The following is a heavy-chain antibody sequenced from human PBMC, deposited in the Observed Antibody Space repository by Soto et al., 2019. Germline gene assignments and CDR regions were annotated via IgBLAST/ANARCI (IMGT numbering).Heavy chain of an antibody. CDR3: ARWSYLDY. D-gene: IGHD3-3*01. CDR1: GFTFSSYA. Sequence: GGTLSLSCAVSGFTFSSYAMSWVRQAPGKGLEWVPAISGSGGSTFYADSVKGRFSISRDTSQSTLYLQMNSLRADDTAMYYCARWSYLDYWGQGTRVTVSS. CDR2: ISGSGGST. J-gene: IGHJ4*02. V-gene: IGHV3-23*01.